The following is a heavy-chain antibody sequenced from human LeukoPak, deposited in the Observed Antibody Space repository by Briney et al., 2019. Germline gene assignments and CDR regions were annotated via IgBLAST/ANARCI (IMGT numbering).Heavy chain of an antibody. CDR1: GYTFTSYG. CDR3: ARDLRQLPLGAFDI. Sequence: ASVKVSCKASGYTFTSYGITWVRQAPGQGLEWMGWISAYNGNTNYAQKLQGRVTMTTDTSTSTAYMELRSLRSDDTAVYYCARDLRQLPLGAFDIWGQGTMVTVSS. V-gene: IGHV1-18*01. D-gene: IGHD2-2*01. CDR2: ISAYNGNT. J-gene: IGHJ3*02.